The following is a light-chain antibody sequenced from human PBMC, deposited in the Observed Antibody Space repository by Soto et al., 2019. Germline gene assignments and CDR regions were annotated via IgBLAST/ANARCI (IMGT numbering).Light chain of an antibody. V-gene: IGKV3-20*01. J-gene: IGKJ2*01. CDR1: QSVSSSH. CDR2: GAS. Sequence: EIVLTQSPDTLSLSPGERATLSCRASQSVSSSHLAWYQQKPGQAPRLLIYGASSRATGIPDRFSGSGSGSDFTLTISRLEPEDFSVYYCQQYRSPPYTFGQGTKLEI. CDR3: QQYRSPPYT.